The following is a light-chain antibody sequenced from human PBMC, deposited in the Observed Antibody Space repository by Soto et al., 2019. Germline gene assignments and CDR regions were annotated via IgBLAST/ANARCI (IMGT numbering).Light chain of an antibody. J-gene: IGKJ1*01. CDR3: QQYNTYST. CDR2: KAS. V-gene: IGKV1-5*03. CDR1: QSVGSW. Sequence: DIPMTQSPSTLSASVGDRVTITCRASQSVGSWLAWYQQEPGKAPELLIYKASSLQGGVPSRFSGSGSGTEFTLTISSLQPDDVATYYCQQYNTYSTFGQGTKVEIK.